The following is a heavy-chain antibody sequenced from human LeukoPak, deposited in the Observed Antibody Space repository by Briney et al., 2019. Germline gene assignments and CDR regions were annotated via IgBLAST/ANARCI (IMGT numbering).Heavy chain of an antibody. D-gene: IGHD6-13*01. CDR3: GRGGKVEQLVLAR. V-gene: IGHV3-74*01. J-gene: IGHJ4*02. Sequence: GGSLRLSCAAYGFTFSSYWMHWVRQAPGKGLVWVSRINSDGSSTSYADSVKGRFTISRDNAKNTLYLQMNSLRAEDTAVYYCGRGGKVEQLVLARWGQGSLVTVSS. CDR1: GFTFSSYW. CDR2: INSDGSST.